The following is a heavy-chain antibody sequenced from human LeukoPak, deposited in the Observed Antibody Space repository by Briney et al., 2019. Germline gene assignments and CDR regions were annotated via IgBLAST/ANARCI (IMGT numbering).Heavy chain of an antibody. V-gene: IGHV3-20*04. J-gene: IGHJ4*02. CDR3: ARDGGYDKPFDY. Sequence: PGGSLRLSCAASGFTFDDYGMSWVRQAPGKGLEWVSGIKWNGGSTGYADSVKGRFTISRDNAKNSLYLQMNSLRAEDTAVYYCARDGGYDKPFDYWGQGTLVTVSS. CDR1: GFTFDDYG. CDR2: IKWNGGST. D-gene: IGHD5-12*01.